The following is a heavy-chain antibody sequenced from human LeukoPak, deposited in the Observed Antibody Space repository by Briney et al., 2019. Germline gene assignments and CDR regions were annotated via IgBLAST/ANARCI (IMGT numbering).Heavy chain of an antibody. Sequence: PGGSLRLSCAASGFTFSSYSMNWVRDAPGKGLEWVSSISSSSSYIYYADSVKGRFTISRDNAKNSLYLQMNSLRAEDTAVYYCASFRGAAGPPHWGQGTLVTVSS. CDR2: ISSSSSYI. CDR1: GFTFSSYS. V-gene: IGHV3-21*01. D-gene: IGHD6-13*01. CDR3: ASFRGAAGPPH. J-gene: IGHJ4*02.